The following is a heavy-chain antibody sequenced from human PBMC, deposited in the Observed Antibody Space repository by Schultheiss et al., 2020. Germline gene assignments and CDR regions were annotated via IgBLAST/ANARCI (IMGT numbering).Heavy chain of an antibody. D-gene: IGHD3-3*01. J-gene: IGHJ6*02. Sequence: SETLSLTCTVSGGSISSYYWSWIRQPPGKGLEWIGYIYYSGSTNYNPSLKSRVTISVDTSKNQFSLKLKSVTAADTAVYYCARQSGYPLTYDYNYGLDVWGQGTAVPVSS. CDR3: ARQSGYPLTYDYNYGLDV. CDR2: IYYSGST. V-gene: IGHV4-59*08. CDR1: GGSISSYY.